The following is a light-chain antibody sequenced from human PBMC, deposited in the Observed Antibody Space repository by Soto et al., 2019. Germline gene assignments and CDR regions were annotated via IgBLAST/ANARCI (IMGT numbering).Light chain of an antibody. CDR3: QQYNNWPPIT. J-gene: IGKJ5*01. CDR1: QSVGRN. CDR2: DAS. V-gene: IGKV3-15*01. Sequence: EIVMTQSPASLSVSPGGRAALSCRASQSVGRNLAWYQQKPGQAPRLLIYDASTRATGIPARFSGGGSGTEFTLSISSLQSEDFAVYYCQQYNNWPPITFGQGTRLEIK.